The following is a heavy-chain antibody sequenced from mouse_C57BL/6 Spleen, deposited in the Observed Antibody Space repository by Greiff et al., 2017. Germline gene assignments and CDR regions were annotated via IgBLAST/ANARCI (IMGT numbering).Heavy chain of an antibody. J-gene: IGHJ2*01. CDR2: IDPSASIT. V-gene: IGHV1-52*01. CDR3: SRQIYYDNGYYFDY. Sequence: VQLQQPGAELVRPGSSVKLSCKASGYTFTRSWMNWVKQRPIQGLAWIGNIDPSASITHSNQKFKSKATLTVDKSASTSYMQLSSLTSEDSAVYYCSRQIYYDNGYYFDYWGQGTTLTVSS. CDR1: GYTFTRSW. D-gene: IGHD2-4*01.